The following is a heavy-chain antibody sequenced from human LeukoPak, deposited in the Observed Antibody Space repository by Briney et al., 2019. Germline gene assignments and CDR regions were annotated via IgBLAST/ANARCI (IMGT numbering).Heavy chain of an antibody. D-gene: IGHD6-19*01. V-gene: IGHV4-34*01. Sequence: PSETLSLTCAVYGGSFSGYYWSWIRQPPGKGLEWIGEINHSGSTNYNPSLKSRVTISVDTSKNQFSLKLSSVTAADTAVYYCARLRPPRQWLTRKDAFDIWGQGTMVTVSS. CDR2: INHSGST. CDR3: ARLRPPRQWLTRKDAFDI. J-gene: IGHJ3*02. CDR1: GGSFSGYY.